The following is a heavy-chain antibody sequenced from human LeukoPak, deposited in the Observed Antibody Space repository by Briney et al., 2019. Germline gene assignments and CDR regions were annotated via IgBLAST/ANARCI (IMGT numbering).Heavy chain of an antibody. CDR1: GGSFSGYY. Sequence: SETLSLTCAVYGGSFSGYYWSWIRQPPGKGLEWIGEINHSGSTNYNPSLKSRVTISVDTSKNQFSLKLSSVTAADTAVYYCARDYSPTYYYDSSGYSGFDPWGQGTLVTVSS. V-gene: IGHV4-34*01. D-gene: IGHD3-22*01. J-gene: IGHJ5*02. CDR2: INHSGST. CDR3: ARDYSPTYYYDSSGYSGFDP.